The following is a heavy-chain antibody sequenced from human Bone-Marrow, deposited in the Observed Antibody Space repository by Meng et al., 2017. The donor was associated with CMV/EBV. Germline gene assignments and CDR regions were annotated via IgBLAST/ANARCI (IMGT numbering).Heavy chain of an antibody. CDR3: AKDEREAFDI. V-gene: IGHV3-9*01. CDR1: GFTFDDYA. Sequence: GGSLRLSCAASGFTFDDYAMHWVRQAPGKGLEWVSGISWNSGSIGYADSVKGRFTISRDNAKNSLYLQMNSLRAEDTASYYCAKDEREAFDIWGQGTMVTVSS. CDR2: ISWNSGSI. J-gene: IGHJ3*02. D-gene: IGHD1-26*01.